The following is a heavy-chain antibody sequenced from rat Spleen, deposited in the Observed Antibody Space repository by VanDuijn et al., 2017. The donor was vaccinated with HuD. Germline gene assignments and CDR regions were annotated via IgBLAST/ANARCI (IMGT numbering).Heavy chain of an antibody. CDR3: ARLDGGG. CDR1: GFTFNNYW. Sequence: EVQLVESGGGLVQPGRSLRLACVASGFTFNNYWMTWIRQAPGKGLEWVASITHTGGNTYYPDSVKGRFTISRDNAKSTLYLQMDSLRSEDTATYYCARLDGGGWGQGASVTVSS. J-gene: IGHJ4*01. CDR2: ITHTGGNT. V-gene: IGHV5-31*01. D-gene: IGHD1-11*01.